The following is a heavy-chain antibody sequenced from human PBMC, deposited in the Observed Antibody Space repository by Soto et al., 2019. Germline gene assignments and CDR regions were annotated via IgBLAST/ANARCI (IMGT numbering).Heavy chain of an antibody. CDR2: IKTDGSII. CDR1: GFSFSSYW. V-gene: IGHV3-74*01. J-gene: IGHJ2*01. Sequence: EVQLVESGGGLVQPGGSLRLSCAASGFSFSSYWMHWVSQAPGKGLVWVSRIKTDGSIINYADSVKGRFTISRDNSKNTLYLKMNTLRAEDSAVYYCARMRQGARYFDLWGRGTLVSVSS. D-gene: IGHD3-16*01. CDR3: ARMRQGARYFDL.